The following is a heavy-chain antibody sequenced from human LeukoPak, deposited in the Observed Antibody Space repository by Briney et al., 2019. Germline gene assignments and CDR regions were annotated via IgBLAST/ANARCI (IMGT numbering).Heavy chain of an antibody. V-gene: IGHV4-30-4*01. CDR2: IYYSGST. J-gene: IGHJ4*02. CDR3: ARGNLSIAAAGTQYDY. D-gene: IGHD6-13*01. Sequence: PSETLSLTCTVSGGPISSGDYYWSWIRQPPGKGLEWIGYIYYSGSTYYNPSLKSRVTISVDTSKNQFSLKLSSVTAADTAVYYCARGNLSIAAAGTQYDYWGQGTLVTVSS. CDR1: GGPISSGDYY.